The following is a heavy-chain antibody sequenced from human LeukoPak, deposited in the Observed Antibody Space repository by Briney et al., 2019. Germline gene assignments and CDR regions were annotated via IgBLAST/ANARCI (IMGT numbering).Heavy chain of an antibody. J-gene: IGHJ4*02. V-gene: IGHV3-7*01. CDR1: GFTFSSYG. CDR2: IKTDGSQI. CDR3: ARDLNWETY. Sequence: PGGSLRLSCAASGFTFSSYGMSWVRQAPGKGPEWVANIKTDGSQIYYVDSVKGRFTISRDNAKNSLYLQMNSLRAEDTAVYYCARDLNWETYWGQGTLVSVSS. D-gene: IGHD7-27*01.